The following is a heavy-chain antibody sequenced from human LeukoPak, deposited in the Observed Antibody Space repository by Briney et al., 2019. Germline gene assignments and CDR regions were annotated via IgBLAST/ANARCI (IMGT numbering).Heavy chain of an antibody. J-gene: IGHJ1*01. CDR1: GGSISSYY. V-gene: IGHV4-59*12. CDR2: IYYSGST. D-gene: IGHD2-8*02. CDR3: ARDVPGYFQH. Sequence: SETLSLTCTVSGGSISSYYWSWIRQPPGKGLEWIGYIYYSGSTNYNPSLKSRVTISVDTSKNQFSLKLSSATAADTAVYYCARDVPGYFQHWGQGTLVTVSS.